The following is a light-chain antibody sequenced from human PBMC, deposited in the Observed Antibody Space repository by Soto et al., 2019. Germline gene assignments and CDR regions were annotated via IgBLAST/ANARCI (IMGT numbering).Light chain of an antibody. CDR1: QGISSF. Sequence: IHLTQSPSVVAACVGGRGSGTCGASQGISSFLAWYQQKPGKAPNLLMYAASTLHSGVPSRFSGGESGTEYTPTISSPQPEDSATHYCQQHYIFPLTFGQGTQLDIK. CDR3: QQHYIFPLT. J-gene: IGKJ5*01. V-gene: IGKV1-9*01. CDR2: AAS.